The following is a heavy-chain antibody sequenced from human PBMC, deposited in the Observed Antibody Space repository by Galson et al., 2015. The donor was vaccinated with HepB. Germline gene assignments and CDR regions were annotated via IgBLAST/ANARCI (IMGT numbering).Heavy chain of an antibody. CDR2: INPSGGST. CDR1: GYTFTSYY. D-gene: IGHD3-22*01. J-gene: IGHJ6*02. CDR3: ARGGYYYDSSDLTDYYGMDV. V-gene: IGHV1-46*01. Sequence: SVKVSCKASGYTFTSYYMHWVRQAPGQGLEWMGIINPSGGSTSYAQKFQGRVTMTRDTSTSTVYMELSSLRSEDTAVYYCARGGYYYDSSDLTDYYGMDVWGQGTTVTVSS.